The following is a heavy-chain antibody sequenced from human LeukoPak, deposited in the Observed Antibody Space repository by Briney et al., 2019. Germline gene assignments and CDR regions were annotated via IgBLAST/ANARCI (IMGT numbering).Heavy chain of an antibody. J-gene: IGHJ4*02. V-gene: IGHV3-21*01. CDR2: ISSSSSYI. CDR1: GFTFSSYR. CDR3: ARDSAYSSSWNFDY. Sequence: PGGSLRLSCAASGFTFSSYRMNWVRQAPGKGLEWVSSISSSSSYIYYADSVKGRFTISRDNAKNSLYLQMNSLRAEDTAVYYCARDSAYSSSWNFDYWGQGTLVTVSS. D-gene: IGHD6-13*01.